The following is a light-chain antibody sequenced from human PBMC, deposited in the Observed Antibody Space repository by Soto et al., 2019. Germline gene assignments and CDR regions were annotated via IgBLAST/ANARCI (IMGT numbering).Light chain of an antibody. CDR2: GAS. CDR3: QQYGTSFLT. J-gene: IGKJ4*01. V-gene: IGKV3-20*01. CDR1: QSVSNNN. Sequence: EIVLTQSPGTLSLSPGERATHSCWASQSVSNNNLAWYQQRPGQAPRLLTYGASSRATDIPDRFGGSGSGTDFTVTRSRLEPEDFAVYYCQQYGTSFLTFGGGTKGQIK.